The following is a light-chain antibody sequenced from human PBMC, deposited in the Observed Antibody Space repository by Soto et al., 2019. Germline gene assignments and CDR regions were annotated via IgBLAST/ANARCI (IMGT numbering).Light chain of an antibody. CDR3: QQRGKWIT. J-gene: IGKJ5*01. Sequence: EIVLTQSPATLSLSPGERATLSCRASQSVSSYLAWYQQKPGQAPRLLIYDASNRATGIPARFSGSGSGTDFTLTISSLEPEDFAVYYCQQRGKWITFGQGTRLEI. CDR1: QSVSSY. CDR2: DAS. V-gene: IGKV3-11*01.